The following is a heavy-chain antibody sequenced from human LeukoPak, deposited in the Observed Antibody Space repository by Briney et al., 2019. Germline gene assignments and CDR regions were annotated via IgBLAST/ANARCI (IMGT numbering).Heavy chain of an antibody. D-gene: IGHD3-10*01. J-gene: IGHJ5*02. CDR1: GGSISSSSYS. CDR2: IYYSGST. CDR3: ARQDGSGSYSNWFDP. V-gene: IGHV4-39*01. Sequence: SETLSLTCTVSGGSISSSSYSWGWIRQPPGKGLEWIGSIYYSGSTYYNPSFKSRVTISVDTSKNQFSLKLSSVTAADTAVYYCARQDGSGSYSNWFDPWGQGTLVTVSS.